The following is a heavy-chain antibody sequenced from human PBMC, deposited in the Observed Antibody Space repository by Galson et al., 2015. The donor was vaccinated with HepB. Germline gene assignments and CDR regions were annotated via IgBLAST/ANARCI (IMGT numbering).Heavy chain of an antibody. CDR1: GFTFNNYK. J-gene: IGHJ4*02. CDR2: IDSDERGT. D-gene: IGHD3-22*01. V-gene: IGHV3-74*03. CDR3: GRSRGASGYHYDY. Sequence: SLRLSCAATSGFTFNNYKIHWVRHVPGKGLVWVAYIDSDERGTKYADSVKGRFTISRDNARNTVFLQMNSLRVEDTAVYFFGRSRGASGYHYDYWGQGTLVAVSS.